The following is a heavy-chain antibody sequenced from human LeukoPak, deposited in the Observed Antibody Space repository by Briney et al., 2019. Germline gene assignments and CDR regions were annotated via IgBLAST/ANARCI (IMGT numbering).Heavy chain of an antibody. D-gene: IGHD2-15*01. J-gene: IGHJ4*01. V-gene: IGHV4-59*01. CDR2: IYYSGST. Sequence: SETLCLTCTVAGASISSYYWSWIRQPPGKGLEWIAYIYYSGSTNYNPSLKSRLTISVDTSKNQLSLKLSSVTAADTAVYYCARDRGSEGGLDYWGQGTRVTVSS. CDR3: ARDRGSEGGLDY. CDR1: GASISSYY.